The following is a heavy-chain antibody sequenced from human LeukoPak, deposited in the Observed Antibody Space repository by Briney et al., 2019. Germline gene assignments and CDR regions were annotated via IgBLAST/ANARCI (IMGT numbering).Heavy chain of an antibody. CDR1: GGSISSGGYY. V-gene: IGHV4-31*01. CDR3: ARTMVRGVISCFDY. D-gene: IGHD3-10*01. Sequence: SSQTLSLTCTVSGGSISSGGYYWRWVRQHPGKGLEWIGYVYYSGSTYYNPSLKSQVTISVDTSKNQFSLKLSSVTAADTAVYYCARTMVRGVISCFDYWGQGTLVTVSS. J-gene: IGHJ4*02. CDR2: VYYSGST.